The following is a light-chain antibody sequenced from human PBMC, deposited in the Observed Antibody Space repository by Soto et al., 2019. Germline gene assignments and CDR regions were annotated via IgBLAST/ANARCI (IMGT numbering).Light chain of an antibody. V-gene: IGKV1-17*01. Sequence: DIQMTQSLSSLSASVGDRVTITCRAGKDRRNDVGWNQQKPRTVPKRLIYAAFSLQRGVPAEISGSASGTEISLTNSSLQPEYLATYYCVQHHSYRWQFGQGTKVDIK. J-gene: IGKJ1*01. CDR3: VQHHSYRWQ. CDR2: AAF. CDR1: KDRRND.